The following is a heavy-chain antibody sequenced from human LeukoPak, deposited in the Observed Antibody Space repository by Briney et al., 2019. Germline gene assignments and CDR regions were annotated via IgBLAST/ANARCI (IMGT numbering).Heavy chain of an antibody. D-gene: IGHD2-15*01. CDR2: ISSSTDYI. V-gene: IGHV3-21*01. CDR3: ARGADGVSSNSRGWFDP. J-gene: IGHJ5*02. Sequence: PGGSLRLSCAASGFTFISYNMNWVRQAPGKGLEWVSSISSSTDYIYYADSVRGRFTISRDNAKNSLYLQMNSLRAEDTAVYSCARGADGVSSNSRGWFDPWGQGTLVTVSS. CDR1: GFTFISYN.